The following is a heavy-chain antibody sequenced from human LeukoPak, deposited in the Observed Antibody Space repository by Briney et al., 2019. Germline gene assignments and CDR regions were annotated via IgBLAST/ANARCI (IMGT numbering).Heavy chain of an antibody. Sequence: GGSLRLSCAASGFTFSSHPMHWVRQAPGKGLEWVAVISFDGSHKYYADSVKGRFTISRDNSKNILYLQMDGLRAEDTAVYFCAKDSVARNGIYDAFDIWGQGTTVTVSS. CDR1: GFTFSSHP. CDR2: ISFDGSHK. V-gene: IGHV3-30*04. CDR3: AKDSVARNGIYDAFDI. J-gene: IGHJ3*02. D-gene: IGHD6-19*01.